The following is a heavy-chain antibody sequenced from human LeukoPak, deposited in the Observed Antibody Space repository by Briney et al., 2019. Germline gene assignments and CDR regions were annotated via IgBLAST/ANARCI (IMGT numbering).Heavy chain of an antibody. D-gene: IGHD5-24*01. CDR3: ARDYNNWYFDL. CDR1: GGTFSNYA. V-gene: IGHV1-69*04. Sequence: GSSVKVSCKASGGTFSNYAISWVRQAPGQGLQWMGRIIPSLDIADYAQRFQGRVTITADKSTSTAYMELSSLRPGDTAVYYCARDYNNWYFDLWGRGTLVTVSS. CDR2: IIPSLDIA. J-gene: IGHJ2*01.